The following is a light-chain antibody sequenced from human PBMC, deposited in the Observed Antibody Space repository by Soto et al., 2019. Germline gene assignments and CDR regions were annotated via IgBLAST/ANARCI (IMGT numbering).Light chain of an antibody. Sequence: QSAPTQPPSASGSPGQSVTISCTGTSSDVGGYKFVSWHQQHPGKAPKLILYEVNKRPSGVPDRFSGSKSGNTASLTVSGLQADDEAEYYCSSYAGSNTFVFGTGTKLTV. CDR2: EVN. J-gene: IGLJ1*01. CDR1: SSDVGGYKF. CDR3: SSYAGSNTFV. V-gene: IGLV2-8*01.